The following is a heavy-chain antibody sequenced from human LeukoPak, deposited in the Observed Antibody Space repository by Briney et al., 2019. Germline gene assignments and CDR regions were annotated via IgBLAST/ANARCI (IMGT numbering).Heavy chain of an antibody. CDR3: ARGQVGATTSY. V-gene: IGHV3-48*01. D-gene: IGHD1-26*01. J-gene: IGHJ4*02. CDR2: ISSSSSTI. Sequence: GGSLRLSCAASGFTFSSYSMNWVRQAPGKGLEWVSYISSSSSTIYYADSVKGRFTISRDNAKNSLYLQMNSLRAEDTAVYYCARGQVGATTSYWGQGTLVTVSS. CDR1: GFTFSSYS.